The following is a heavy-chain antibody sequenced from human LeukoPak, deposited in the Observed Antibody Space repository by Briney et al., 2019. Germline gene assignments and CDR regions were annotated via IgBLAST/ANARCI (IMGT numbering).Heavy chain of an antibody. V-gene: IGHV3-74*01. J-gene: IGHJ4*02. Sequence: GGSLRLSCAASGFTFSTYWMHWVRQAPGKGLVWVSRINSDGSRTSYADSVKGRFTISRDNAKNTLYLQMNSLRAEDTAVYYCARGYYDSTPRYWGQGTLVTVSS. CDR1: GFTFSTYW. CDR2: INSDGSRT. D-gene: IGHD3-22*01. CDR3: ARGYYDSTPRY.